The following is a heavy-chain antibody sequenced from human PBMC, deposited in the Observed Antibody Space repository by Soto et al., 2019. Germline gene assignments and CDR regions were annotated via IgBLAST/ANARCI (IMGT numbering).Heavy chain of an antibody. CDR2: IDPSDSYT. V-gene: IGHV5-10-1*01. CDR1: GYSFTSYW. CDR3: ARYSVAATRYYYYGMDV. D-gene: IGHD2-15*01. J-gene: IGHJ6*02. Sequence: GESLKISCKGSGYSFTSYWINWVRQMPGKGLEWMGRIDPSDSYTNYSPSFQGHVTISADKSISTAYLQWSSLKASDTAMYYCARYSVAATRYYYYGMDVWGQGTTVTVSS.